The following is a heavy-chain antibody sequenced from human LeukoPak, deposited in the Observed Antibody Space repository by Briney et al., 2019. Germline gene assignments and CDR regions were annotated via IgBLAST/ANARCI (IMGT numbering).Heavy chain of an antibody. CDR3: AREWLSSGDSHYSH. D-gene: IGHD2-15*01. V-gene: IGHV1-3*01. Sequence: ASVKVSCKASGYTFTNYAIHWVRQAPGQRLEWMGWINSGNGNIRYSQELRGGVAITRDTSASTAYMELSSLRSDDTAVYYCAREWLSSGDSHYSHWGQGTLVTVSS. CDR2: INSGNGNI. CDR1: GYTFTNYA. J-gene: IGHJ4*02.